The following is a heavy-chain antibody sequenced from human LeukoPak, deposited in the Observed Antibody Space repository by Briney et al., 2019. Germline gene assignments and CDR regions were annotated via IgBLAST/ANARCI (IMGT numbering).Heavy chain of an antibody. CDR2: INHSGST. V-gene: IGHV4-34*01. CDR3: ARGRYGGLFGY. D-gene: IGHD4-23*01. CDR1: GGSFSGYY. Sequence: PSETLSLTCAVYGGSFSGYYWSWIRQPPGKGLEWIGEINHSGSTNYNPSLKSRVTISVDTSKNQFSLKLSSVTAADTAVYYCARGRYGGLFGYWGQGTLVTVSS. J-gene: IGHJ4*02.